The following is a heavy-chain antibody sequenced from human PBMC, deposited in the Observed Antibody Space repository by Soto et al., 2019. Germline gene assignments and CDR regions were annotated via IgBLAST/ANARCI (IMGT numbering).Heavy chain of an antibody. CDR3: AGPICSGGSCYSSYYGMDV. CDR2: ISSSSSYI. V-gene: IGHV3-21*01. J-gene: IGHJ6*02. Sequence: GGSLRLSCAASGFIFSSYAMSWVRQAPGKGLEWVSSISSSSSYIYYADSVKGRFTISRDNAKNSLYLQMNSLRAEDTAVYYCAGPICSGGSCYSSYYGMDVWGQGTTVTAP. D-gene: IGHD2-15*01. CDR1: GFIFSSYA.